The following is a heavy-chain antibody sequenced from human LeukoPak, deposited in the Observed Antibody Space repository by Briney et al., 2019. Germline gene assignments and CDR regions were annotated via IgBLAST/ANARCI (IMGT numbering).Heavy chain of an antibody. CDR2: INHSGST. CDR3: ARVGTGSWYFDL. V-gene: IGHV4-34*01. J-gene: IGHJ2*01. Sequence: NPSETLSLTCAVYGGSFSGYYWSWIRQPPEKGLEWIGEINHSGSTNYNPSLKSRVTISVDASKNQFSVKLTSVTAADTAVYYCARVGTGSWYFDLWGRGTLVTFSS. CDR1: GGSFSGYY. D-gene: IGHD3-10*01.